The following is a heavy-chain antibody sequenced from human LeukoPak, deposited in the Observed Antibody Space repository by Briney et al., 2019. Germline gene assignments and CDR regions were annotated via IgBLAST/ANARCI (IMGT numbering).Heavy chain of an antibody. CDR1: GFTVSSNY. CDR2: IYSGGST. D-gene: IGHD3-10*01. Sequence: PGGSLRLSCAASGFTVSSNYMSWVRQAPGKGLEWVSVIYSGGSTYYADSVKGRFTISRHNPKNTLYLQMNSLRAEDTAVYYCARDSGFAGMDVWGQGTTVTVSS. CDR3: ARDSGFAGMDV. V-gene: IGHV3-53*04. J-gene: IGHJ6*02.